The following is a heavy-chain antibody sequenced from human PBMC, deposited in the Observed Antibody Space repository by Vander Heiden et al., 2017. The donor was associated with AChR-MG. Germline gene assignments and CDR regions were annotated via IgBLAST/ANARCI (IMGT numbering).Heavy chain of an antibody. CDR3: AKDMSTEWGIALDY. D-gene: IGHD6-13*01. Sequence: EVQLLQSRGGLVHPGSSLRFSSAASGFTFNDYAMHWVRRAPGKGLEWVSCIGWNSGNIGYADSVKGRFTISRDNAKNSLYLQMNSLRAEDTALYYCAKDMSTEWGIALDYWGQGTLVTVSS. CDR1: GFTFNDYA. J-gene: IGHJ4*02. CDR2: IGWNSGNI. V-gene: IGHV3-9*01.